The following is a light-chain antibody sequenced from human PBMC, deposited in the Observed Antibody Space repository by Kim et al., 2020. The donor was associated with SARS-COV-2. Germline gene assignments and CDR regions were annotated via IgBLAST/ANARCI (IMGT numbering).Light chain of an antibody. Sequence: SYELTQPPSVSVAPGKTARIPCGGNNIGSRSVHWYQQRPGQAPVLVVYDDSDRPSGIPERFSGSNSGNTATLTISRNEAGDEADYYCQVWDSGSDQPVVFGGGTQLTVL. CDR3: QVWDSGSDQPVV. CDR1: NIGSRS. CDR2: DDS. J-gene: IGLJ2*01. V-gene: IGLV3-21*03.